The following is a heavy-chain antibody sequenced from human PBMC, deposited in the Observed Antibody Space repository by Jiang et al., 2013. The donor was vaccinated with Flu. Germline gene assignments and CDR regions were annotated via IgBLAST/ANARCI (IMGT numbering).Heavy chain of an antibody. CDR3: ARGKPKRTSIFGEVTYHFDY. V-gene: IGHV1-8*01. D-gene: IGHD3-3*02. Sequence: VQLVESGAEGKKPGASVKVSCMASGYIFGNYDINWVRQAAGQGLEWMGWVDPNDGKTGYAQRFQGRVAMTRDTSINTAYMELRSLTYDDTAVYYCARGKPKRTSIFGEVTYHFDYWARDPWSPSPQ. J-gene: IGHJ4*02. CDR2: VDPNDGKT. CDR1: GYIFGNYD.